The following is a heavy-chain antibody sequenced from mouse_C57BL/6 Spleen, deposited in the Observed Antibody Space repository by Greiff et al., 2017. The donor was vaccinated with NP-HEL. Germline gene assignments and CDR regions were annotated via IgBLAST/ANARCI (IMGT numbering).Heavy chain of an antibody. Sequence: EVKLMESGGGLVKPGGSLKLSCAASGFTFSSYAMSWVRQTPEKRLEWVATISDGGSYTYYPDNVKGRFTISRDNAKNNLYLQMSHLKSEDTAMYYCAREVDGYYRFAYWGQGTLVTVSA. D-gene: IGHD2-3*01. J-gene: IGHJ3*01. V-gene: IGHV5-4*01. CDR1: GFTFSSYA. CDR3: AREVDGYYRFAY. CDR2: ISDGGSYT.